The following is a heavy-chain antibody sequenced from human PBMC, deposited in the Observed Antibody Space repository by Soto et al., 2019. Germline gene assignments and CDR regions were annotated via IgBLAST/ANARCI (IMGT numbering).Heavy chain of an antibody. D-gene: IGHD5-18*01. CDR1: GYTFTSYG. CDR3: AARTAMIPSYYYGMDV. J-gene: IGHJ6*02. Sequence: GASVKVSCKASGYTFTSYGISWVRQAPGQGLEWMGWISAYNGNTNYAQKLQGRVTMTTDTSTSTAYMELRSLRSDDTAVYYCAARTAMIPSYYYGMDVWGQGTTVTVSS. CDR2: ISAYNGNT. V-gene: IGHV1-18*04.